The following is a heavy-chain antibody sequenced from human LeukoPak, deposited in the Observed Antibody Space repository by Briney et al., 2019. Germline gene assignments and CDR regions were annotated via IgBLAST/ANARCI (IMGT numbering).Heavy chain of an antibody. CDR3: ARDYYYSSGHYFDY. V-gene: IGHV3-7*01. J-gene: IGHJ4*02. CDR2: IKQDGSEK. D-gene: IGHD3-22*01. Sequence: GGSLRLSCAASGFTFSSYWMSWVRQAPGKGLEWVANIKQDGSEKYYVDSVKGRFTISRDNAKNSLYLEMNSLRAEDTAVYYCARDYYYSSGHYFDYWGQGTLVTVSS. CDR1: GFTFSSYW.